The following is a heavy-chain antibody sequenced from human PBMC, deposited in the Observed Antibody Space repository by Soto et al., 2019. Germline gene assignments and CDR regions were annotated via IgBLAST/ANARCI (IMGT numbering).Heavy chain of an antibody. J-gene: IGHJ4*02. CDR1: GFTFSHYG. CDR2: VSYDGSNK. D-gene: IGHD2-21*02. Sequence: QVQLVESGGGVVLPGRSLRLSCVASGFTFSHYGMQWVRQAPGKGLEWVALVSYDGSNKYYGDSVKGRFTISRDNSKYTLYLEIDSLSAEDTAVYYCAKDRSAGCGGDCSCDSRGQGTLVTVSS. V-gene: IGHV3-30*18. CDR3: AKDRSAGCGGDCSCDS.